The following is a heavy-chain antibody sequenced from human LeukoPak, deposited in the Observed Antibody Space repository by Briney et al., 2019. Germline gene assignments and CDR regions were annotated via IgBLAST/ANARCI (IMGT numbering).Heavy chain of an antibody. CDR3: ARVGIAAAGTLNWYFDL. J-gene: IGHJ2*01. CDR1: GYTFTSYA. V-gene: IGHV7-4-1*02. CDR2: INTNTGNP. Sequence: EASVKVFCKASGYTFTSYAMNWVRQAPGQGLEWMGWINTNTGNPTYAQGFTGRFVFSLDTSVSTAYLQISSLKAEDTAVYYCARVGIAAAGTLNWYFDLWGRGTLVTVSS. D-gene: IGHD6-13*01.